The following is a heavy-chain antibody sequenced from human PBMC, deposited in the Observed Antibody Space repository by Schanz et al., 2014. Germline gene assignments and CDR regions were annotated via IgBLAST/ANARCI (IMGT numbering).Heavy chain of an antibody. CDR2: IYYSGSS. Sequence: QVQLQESGPGLVKPSQTLSLTCTVSGDSISSGGYYWSWIRQHPGKGLEWIGYIYYSGSSDYNPSLKSRVTISVDSSKNQIPLKLRSVTAADTAVYYCALREKPYGPFASWGQGALVTVSS. CDR1: GDSISSGGYY. J-gene: IGHJ4*02. CDR3: ALREKPYGPFAS. V-gene: IGHV4-31*03. D-gene: IGHD3-10*01.